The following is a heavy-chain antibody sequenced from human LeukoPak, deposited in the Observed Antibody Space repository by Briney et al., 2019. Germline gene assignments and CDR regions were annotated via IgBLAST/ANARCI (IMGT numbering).Heavy chain of an antibody. D-gene: IGHD3-10*01. J-gene: IGHJ3*02. CDR2: IYSSGST. CDR1: GGSIRSYY. V-gene: IGHV4-4*07. Sequence: SPSETLSLTCTVSGGSIRSYYWSWIRQPAGKGLEWIGRIYSSGSTNYNPSLKSRVTMSVDTSKNQFSLKLSSVTAADTAVFYCARDPGYYGSGTRGAFDIWGQGTMVTVSS. CDR3: ARDPGYYGSGTRGAFDI.